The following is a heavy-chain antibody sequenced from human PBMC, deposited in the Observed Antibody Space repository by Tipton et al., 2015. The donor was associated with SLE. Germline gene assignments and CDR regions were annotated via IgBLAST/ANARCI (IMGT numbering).Heavy chain of an antibody. V-gene: IGHV1-69*01. CDR2: IIPIFGTA. CDR1: GGTFSSYA. J-gene: IGHJ2*01. D-gene: IGHD6-13*01. CDR3: ARGSIAAAGRYFDL. Sequence: QFGAEVTKPGSSVKVSCKASGGTFSSYAISWVRQAPGQGLEWMGGIIPIFGTANYAQKFQGRVTITADESTSTSYMELSSLRSENRAGYDCARGSIAAAGRYFDLWGRGTLVTVSS.